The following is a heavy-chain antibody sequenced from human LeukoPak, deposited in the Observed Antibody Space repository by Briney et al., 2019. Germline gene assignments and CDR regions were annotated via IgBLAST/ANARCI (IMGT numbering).Heavy chain of an antibody. D-gene: IGHD3-22*01. CDR3: ARGNYYDSSGYFPFNY. J-gene: IGHJ4*02. CDR2: ISSSSSYI. CDR1: GFTFSRNA. Sequence: GGSLRLSCEVSGFTFSRNAMNWVRQAPGKGLEWVSSISSSSSYIYYADSVKGRFTISRDNAKNSLYLQMNSLRAEDTAVYYCARGNYYDSSGYFPFNYWGQGTLVTVSS. V-gene: IGHV3-21*01.